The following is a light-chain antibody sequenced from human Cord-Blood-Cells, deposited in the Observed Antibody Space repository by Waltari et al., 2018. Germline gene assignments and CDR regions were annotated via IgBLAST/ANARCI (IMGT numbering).Light chain of an antibody. Sequence: EIVMTQSPATLSVSPGERATLSCRARQSVSSNLAWYQQKPGQAPRLLIYGASSLQSGVPSRFSGSGSGTDFTLTISSLQPEDFATDYCQQSYSTPRTFGQGTKVEIK. CDR2: GAS. CDR1: QSVSSN. J-gene: IGKJ1*01. CDR3: QQSYSTPRT. V-gene: IGKV3-15*01.